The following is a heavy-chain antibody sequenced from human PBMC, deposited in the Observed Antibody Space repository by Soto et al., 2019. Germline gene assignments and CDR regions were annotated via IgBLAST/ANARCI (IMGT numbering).Heavy chain of an antibody. CDR2: IYYRSKWYS. V-gene: IGHV6-1*01. CDR3: ARVKGSVAGWYYFDY. J-gene: IGHJ4*02. Sequence: SQTLSLTCAISGDSVSRDIVAWNWIRQSPSRGLEWLGRIYYRSKWYSDYAISVKSRVAINPDTPQNQFSLQLNSVTPDDTAVYYCARVKGSVAGWYYFDYWGQGTLVTVSS. CDR1: GDSVSRDIVA. D-gene: IGHD6-19*01.